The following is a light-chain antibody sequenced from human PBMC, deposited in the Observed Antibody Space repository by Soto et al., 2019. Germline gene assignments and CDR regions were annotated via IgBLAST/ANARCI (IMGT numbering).Light chain of an antibody. V-gene: IGKV3-15*01. Sequence: EIVMTQSPATMSVSPGERATLACRASQTVASNVAWYQKKPGQAPRLLIHGASTRATGVPARFSGSGSGTEFTLTISSLQSDYFAVYYCQQYHNWPPQYTFGQGTKLQIK. CDR2: GAS. CDR3: QQYHNWPPQYT. CDR1: QTVASN. J-gene: IGKJ2*01.